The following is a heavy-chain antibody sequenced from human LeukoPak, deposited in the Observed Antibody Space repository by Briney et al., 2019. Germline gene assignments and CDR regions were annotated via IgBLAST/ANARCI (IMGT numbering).Heavy chain of an antibody. D-gene: IGHD3-3*01. CDR2: IYHSGST. J-gene: IGHJ6*02. V-gene: IGHV4-39*07. CDR3: AKRFYYYGMDV. Sequence: SETLSLTCTVSGGSIRSSYYYWGWIRQPPGKGLEWIGEIYHSGSTNYNPSLKSRVTISVDKSKNQFSLKLSSVTAADTAVYYCAKRFYYYGMDVWGQGTTATVPS. CDR1: GGSIRSSYYY.